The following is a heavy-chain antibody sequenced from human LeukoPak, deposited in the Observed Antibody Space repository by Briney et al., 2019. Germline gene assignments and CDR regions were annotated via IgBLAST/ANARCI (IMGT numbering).Heavy chain of an antibody. D-gene: IGHD6-19*01. CDR3: ARQEHGCYDEC. CDR1: GYSLTSYW. CDR2: NYPGDSDT. V-gene: IGHV5-51*01. J-gene: IGHJ4*02. Sequence: GESLKIPCKGSGYSLTSYWIGWVRRMPGKGLEWMGINYPGDSDTRYSPSFQGQITISADKSISTAYLQWGSLKASDTAMYYCARQEHGCYDECWGKGALVSV.